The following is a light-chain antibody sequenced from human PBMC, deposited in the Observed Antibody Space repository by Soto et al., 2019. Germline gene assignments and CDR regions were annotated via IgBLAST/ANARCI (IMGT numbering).Light chain of an antibody. CDR3: CSYAGSYTFV. V-gene: IGLV2-11*01. J-gene: IGLJ2*01. Sequence: QSVLTQPRSVSGSPGQSVTISCTGTSSDIGGYNYVSWYQQHPGKAPKVIIYDVTERPSGVPDRFSGSKSGNTASLTISGLQAEDEADYYCCSYAGSYTFVFGGGTKLTVL. CDR1: SSDIGGYNY. CDR2: DVT.